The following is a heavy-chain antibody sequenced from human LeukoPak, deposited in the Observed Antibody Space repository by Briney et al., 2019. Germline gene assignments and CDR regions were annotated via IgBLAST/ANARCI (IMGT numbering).Heavy chain of an antibody. Sequence: GGSLRLSCAASGFTFSSYAMSWVRQAPGKGLEWVSSISSSSSYIYYADSVKGRFTISRDNAKNSLYLQMNSLRAEDTAVYYCARDAPRGYYYMDVWGKGTTVTVSS. V-gene: IGHV3-21*01. CDR3: ARDAPRGYYYMDV. CDR2: ISSSSSYI. J-gene: IGHJ6*03. CDR1: GFTFSSYA.